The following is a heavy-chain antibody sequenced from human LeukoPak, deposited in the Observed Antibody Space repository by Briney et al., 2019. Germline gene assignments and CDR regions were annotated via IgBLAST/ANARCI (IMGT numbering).Heavy chain of an antibody. J-gene: IGHJ4*02. Sequence: ASVKVSCKVSGYTLTELSMHWVRQAPGKGLEWMGGFDPEDGETIYAQKFQGRVTMAEDTSTDTAYMELSSLRSEDTAVYYCATSDPYYYDSSGPGDWGQGTLVTVSS. D-gene: IGHD3-22*01. CDR1: GYTLTELS. V-gene: IGHV1-24*01. CDR2: FDPEDGET. CDR3: ATSDPYYYDSSGPGD.